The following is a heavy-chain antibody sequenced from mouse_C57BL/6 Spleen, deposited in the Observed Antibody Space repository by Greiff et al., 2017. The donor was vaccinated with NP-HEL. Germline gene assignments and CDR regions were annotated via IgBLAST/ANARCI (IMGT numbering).Heavy chain of an antibody. CDR2: IDPSDSET. Sequence: QVQLQQSGAELVRPGSSVKLSCKASGYTFTSYWMHWVKQRPIQGLEWIGNIDPSDSETHYNQKFKDKATLTVDKSSSTAYMQLSSLTSEDSAVYYCARSGPYYYGSSWDYAMDYWGQGTSVTVSS. J-gene: IGHJ4*01. CDR1: GYTFTSYW. D-gene: IGHD1-1*01. CDR3: ARSGPYYYGSSWDYAMDY. V-gene: IGHV1-52*01.